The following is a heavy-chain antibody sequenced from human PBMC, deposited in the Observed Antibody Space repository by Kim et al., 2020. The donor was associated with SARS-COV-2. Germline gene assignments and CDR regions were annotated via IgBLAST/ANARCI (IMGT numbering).Heavy chain of an antibody. J-gene: IGHJ4*02. D-gene: IGHD3-3*01. CDR1: GFTFSSYS. CDR3: ASEWLLWGLYY. V-gene: IGHV3-21*01. Sequence: GGSLRLSCAASGFTFSSYSMNWVRQAPGKGLEWVSSISSSSSYIYYADSVKGRFTISRDNAKNSLYLQMNSLRAEDTAVYYCASEWLLWGLYYWGQGTLVTVSS. CDR2: ISSSSSYI.